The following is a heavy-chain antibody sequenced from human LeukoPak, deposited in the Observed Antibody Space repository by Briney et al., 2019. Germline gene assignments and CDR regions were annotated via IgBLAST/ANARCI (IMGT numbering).Heavy chain of an antibody. CDR3: ARVKGSNWFDP. CDR1: GVSISIYY. J-gene: IGHJ5*02. D-gene: IGHD6-6*01. V-gene: IGHV4-59*01. CDR2: IYNSEST. Sequence: SETLSLTCTVSGVSISIYYWSWIRQPPGKGLEWIEYIYNSESTYHNPSLKSRVTISLDTSKNQFSLRLNSVTAADTAVYYCARVKGSNWFDPWGQGTLVTVSS.